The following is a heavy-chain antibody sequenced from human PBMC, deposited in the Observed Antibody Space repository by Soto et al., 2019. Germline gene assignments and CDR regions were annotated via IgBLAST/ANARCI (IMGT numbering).Heavy chain of an antibody. CDR2: ISYDGSNK. J-gene: IGHJ6*02. D-gene: IGHD5-18*01. CDR3: ARATASRYSYGYYYGMDV. V-gene: IGHV3-30-3*01. Sequence: QVQLVESGGGVVQPGRSLRLSCAASGFTFSSYAMHWVRQAPDKGLEWVAVISYDGSNKYYADSVKGRFTISRDNSKNTLYLQMNSLRAEDTAVYYCARATASRYSYGYYYGMDVWGQGTTVTVSS. CDR1: GFTFSSYA.